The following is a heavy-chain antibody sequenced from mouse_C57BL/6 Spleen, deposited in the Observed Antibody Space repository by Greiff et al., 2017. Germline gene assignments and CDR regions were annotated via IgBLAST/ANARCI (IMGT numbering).Heavy chain of an antibody. D-gene: IGHD2-3*01. Sequence: QVQLKESGAELVKPGASVKISCKASGYAFSSYWMNWVKQRPGKGLEWIGQIYPGDGDTNYNGKFKGKATLTADKSSSTAYMQLSSLTSEDSAVYFCARRDDGYYGYFEVWGTGTTVAVSA. CDR3: ARRDDGYYGYFEV. CDR2: IYPGDGDT. CDR1: GYAFSSYW. J-gene: IGHJ1*03. V-gene: IGHV1-80*01.